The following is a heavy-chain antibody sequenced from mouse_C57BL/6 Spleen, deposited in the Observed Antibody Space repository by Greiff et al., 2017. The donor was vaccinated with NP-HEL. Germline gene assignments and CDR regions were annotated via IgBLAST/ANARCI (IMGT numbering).Heavy chain of an antibody. V-gene: IGHV1-76*01. CDR3: ARGEFITTVEGYFDY. CDR1: GYTFSDYY. CDR2: IYPGSGNT. Sequence: VQLVESGAELVRPGASVKLSCKASGYTFSDYYINWVKQRPGQGIEWIARIYPGSGNTYYNEKFKGKATLTAETSSSTAYMQLSSLTSEDSAVYFCARGEFITTVEGYFDYWGQGTTLTVSS. D-gene: IGHD1-1*01. J-gene: IGHJ2*01.